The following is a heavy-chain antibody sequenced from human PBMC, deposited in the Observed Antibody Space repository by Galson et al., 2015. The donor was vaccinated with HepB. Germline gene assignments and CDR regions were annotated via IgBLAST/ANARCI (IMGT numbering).Heavy chain of an antibody. D-gene: IGHD3-3*01. V-gene: IGHV3-30*04. CDR1: AFTFNAYA. CDR2: ISFDGNNK. CDR3: ARHPTAFYDFWSGYSDNWFDP. J-gene: IGHJ5*02. Sequence: SLRLSCAASAFTFNAYAMHWVRQIPGKGLEWVAAISFDGNNKFYADSVKGRFTISRDSFKNTLYLQMNSLGVEDTAVYYCARHPTAFYDFWSGYSDNWFDPWGQGTLVIVSS.